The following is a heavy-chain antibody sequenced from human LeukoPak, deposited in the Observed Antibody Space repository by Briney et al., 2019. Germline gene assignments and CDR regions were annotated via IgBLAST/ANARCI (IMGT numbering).Heavy chain of an antibody. CDR2: ISNNGGST. J-gene: IGHJ4*02. Sequence: GGSLRLSCAASGFTFSSYAMHWVRQAPGKGLEYVSGISNNGGSTYYANSVQGRFTISRDNSKNTLYLQMSSLRPEDTAVFYCVRRTGNYFDYWGQGTLVTVSS. D-gene: IGHD3/OR15-3a*01. CDR3: VRRTGNYFDY. V-gene: IGHV3-64*01. CDR1: GFTFSSYA.